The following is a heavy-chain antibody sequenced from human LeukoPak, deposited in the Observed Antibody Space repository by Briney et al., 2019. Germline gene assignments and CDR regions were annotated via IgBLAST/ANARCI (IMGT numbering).Heavy chain of an antibody. CDR3: ARSRWSDKLGY. CDR2: ISSNGGST. Sequence: PGGSLRLSCAASGFTFSSYAMHWVRQAPGKGLEYVSAISSNGGSTYYANSVKGRFTISRDNSKNTLYLQMGSLRAEDMAVYYCARSRWSDKLGYWGQGTLVTVSS. CDR1: GFTFSSYA. D-gene: IGHD3-3*01. J-gene: IGHJ4*02. V-gene: IGHV3-64*01.